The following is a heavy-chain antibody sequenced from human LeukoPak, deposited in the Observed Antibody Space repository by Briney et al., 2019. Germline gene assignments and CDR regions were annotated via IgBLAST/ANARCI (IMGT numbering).Heavy chain of an antibody. CDR3: ARISRSHDYDY. V-gene: IGHV3-64*01. D-gene: IGHD6-6*01. CDR1: GFNLSSYS. Sequence: PGGSLRLSCAASGFNLSSYSMHWVRQAPGKGLEYVSAISSYGGSTYYANSVKDRFTISRDNSKNTVYLQMGSLRTEDMALYYCARISRSHDYDYWGQGTLVTVSS. J-gene: IGHJ4*02. CDR2: ISSYGGST.